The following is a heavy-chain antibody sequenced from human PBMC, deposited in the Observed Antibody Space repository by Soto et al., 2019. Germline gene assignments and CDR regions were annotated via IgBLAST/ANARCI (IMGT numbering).Heavy chain of an antibody. D-gene: IGHD3-10*01. V-gene: IGHV4-61*01. CDR2: TFVTGAT. J-gene: IGHJ6*02. CDR1: GEALGSGQSY. Sequence: QVQLQESGPGLVKSSETLSLICFVSGEALGSGQSYWNWIRQAPGKGLEWIGQTFVTGATKYSASLTSRATMSVDTSKSQISLTPTSVTAADSATYFCARGRSDSAGSSFGRRMDVWGQGTTVTVSS. CDR3: ARGRSDSAGSSFGRRMDV.